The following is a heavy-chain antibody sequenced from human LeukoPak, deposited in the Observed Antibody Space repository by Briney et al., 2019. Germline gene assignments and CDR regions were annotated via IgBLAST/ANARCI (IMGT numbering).Heavy chain of an antibody. Sequence: PGGSLRLSCAASGFTSSSYAMSWVRQAPGKGLEWVSAISGSGGSTYYADSVKGRFTISRDNSINTLYLQMSSLRAEDAAVYYCAKSGGLSGSGRLGMDVWGQGTTVTVPS. V-gene: IGHV3-23*01. CDR2: ISGSGGST. CDR1: GFTSSSYA. D-gene: IGHD3-10*01. CDR3: AKSGGLSGSGRLGMDV. J-gene: IGHJ6*02.